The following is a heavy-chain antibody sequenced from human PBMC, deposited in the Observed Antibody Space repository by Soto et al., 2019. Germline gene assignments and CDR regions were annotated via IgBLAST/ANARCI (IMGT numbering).Heavy chain of an antibody. CDR1: GGSISSYY. J-gene: IGHJ4*02. V-gene: IGHV4-4*07. CDR2: IYTSGST. Sequence: PSETLSLTCTVSGGSISSYYWSWIRQPAGKGLEWIGRIYTSGSTNYNPSLKSRVTMSVDTSKNQFSLKLSSVTAADTPVYYCARTRGWYNWNYFDYWGQGTLVTVSS. D-gene: IGHD1-20*01. CDR3: ARTRGWYNWNYFDY.